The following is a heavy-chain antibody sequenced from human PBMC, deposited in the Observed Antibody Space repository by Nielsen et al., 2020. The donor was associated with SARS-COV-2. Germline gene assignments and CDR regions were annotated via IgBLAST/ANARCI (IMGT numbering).Heavy chain of an antibody. J-gene: IGHJ6*03. V-gene: IGHV4-34*01. Sequence: SETLSLTCTVSGGSISGHYWSWIRQPPGKGLEWIGEINHSGSTNYNPSLKSRVTISVDTSKNQFSLKLSSVTAADTAVYYCARGLYSSSSYYYYYYYMDVWGKGTTVTVSS. CDR2: INHSGST. CDR3: ARGLYSSSSYYYYYYYMDV. CDR1: GGSISGHY. D-gene: IGHD6-6*01.